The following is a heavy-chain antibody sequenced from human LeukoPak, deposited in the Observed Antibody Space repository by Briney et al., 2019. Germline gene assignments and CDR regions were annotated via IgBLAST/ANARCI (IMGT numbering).Heavy chain of an antibody. CDR2: IYSDDST. D-gene: IGHD1-26*01. CDR3: AREVGATTRYFDY. V-gene: IGHV3-53*01. J-gene: IGHJ4*02. Sequence: PGGSLRLSCAASGFTVSSNYMSWVRQAPGKGLEWVSVIYSDDSTYYADSVKSRFTISRDNSKNTLYLQMNSLRAEDTAVYYCAREVGATTRYFDYWGQGTLVTVSS. CDR1: GFTVSSNY.